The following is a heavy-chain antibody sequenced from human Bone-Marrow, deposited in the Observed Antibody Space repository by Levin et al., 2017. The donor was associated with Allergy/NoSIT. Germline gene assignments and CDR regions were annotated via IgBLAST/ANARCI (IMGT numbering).Heavy chain of an antibody. CDR3: ARGLYYFASGSPKGFDY. D-gene: IGHD3-10*01. V-gene: IGHV4-4*02. CDR2: INHRGDT. Sequence: SETLSLTCAVSGGSIDSDQWWSWVRQPPGKGLEWIGEINHRGDTNYSPSLKSRLTVSVDKSKSQFSLNLKSVTAADTALYYCARGLYYFASGSPKGFDYWGQGILVSVSS. CDR1: GGSIDSDQW. J-gene: IGHJ4*02.